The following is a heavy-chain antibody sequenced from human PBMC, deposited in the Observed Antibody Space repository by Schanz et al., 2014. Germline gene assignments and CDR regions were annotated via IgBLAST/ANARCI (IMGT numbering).Heavy chain of an antibody. J-gene: IGHJ4*02. CDR1: GFAFSVYG. Sequence: QVQLLQFGGGVVQPGRSLRLSCAASGFAFSVYGIHWFRQPAGKGLEWVAVIWNNGVTKYYADSVRGRFTISRDRFQNTLYLRMSSLRAEDTAVYYCARPRFDYGEVDYWGQGTLVTVSS. CDR3: ARPRFDYGEVDY. D-gene: IGHD4-17*01. V-gene: IGHV3-33*01. CDR2: IWNNGVTK.